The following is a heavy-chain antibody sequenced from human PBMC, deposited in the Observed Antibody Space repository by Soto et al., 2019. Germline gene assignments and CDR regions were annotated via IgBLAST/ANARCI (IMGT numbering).Heavy chain of an antibody. D-gene: IGHD6-19*01. Sequence: SLRLACAASGFTFSSYGMHWVRQAPGKGLEWVAVIWYDGSNKYYADSVKGRFTISRDNSKNTLYLQMNSLRAEDTAVYYCAREKGVAVAAARAFDIWGQGTMVTVSS. CDR1: GFTFSSYG. CDR3: AREKGVAVAAARAFDI. J-gene: IGHJ3*02. CDR2: IWYDGSNK. V-gene: IGHV3-33*01.